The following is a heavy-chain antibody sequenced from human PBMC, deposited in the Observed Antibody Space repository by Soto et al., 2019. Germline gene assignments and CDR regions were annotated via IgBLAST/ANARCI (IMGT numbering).Heavy chain of an antibody. CDR3: ARDGGPSSSGDYYYYGMDV. D-gene: IGHD6-6*01. CDR2: ISSSSSYI. CDR1: GFTFSSYS. V-gene: IGHV3-21*01. Sequence: EVQLVESGGGLVKPGGSLRLSCAASGFTFSSYSMNWVRQAPGKGLEWVSSISSSSSYIYYADSVKGRFTISRDNAKNSLYLQMNSLRAEDTAVYYCARDGGPSSSGDYYYYGMDVWGQGTTVTVSS. J-gene: IGHJ6*02.